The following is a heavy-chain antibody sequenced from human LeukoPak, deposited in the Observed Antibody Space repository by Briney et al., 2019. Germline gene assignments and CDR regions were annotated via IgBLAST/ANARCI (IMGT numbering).Heavy chain of an antibody. CDR1: GFTFSSYW. D-gene: IGHD4-17*01. J-gene: IGHJ4*02. CDR2: IDTDGSST. CDR3: VCTPDDYGYYGDYGD. V-gene: IGHV3-74*01. Sequence: PGGSLRLSCAASGFTFSSYWMHWVRQAPGKGLVWVSRIDTDGSSTNYADSVKGRFTISRDNAKNTLYLQMNSLRAEDTAVYYCVCTPDDYGYYGDYGDWGQGTLVTVSS.